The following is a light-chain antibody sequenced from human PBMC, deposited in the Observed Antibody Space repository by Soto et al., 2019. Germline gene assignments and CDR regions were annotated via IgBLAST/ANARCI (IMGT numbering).Light chain of an antibody. CDR1: QSVNSN. J-gene: IGKJ1*01. V-gene: IGKV3-20*01. CDR2: DAS. CDR3: YQYGSTPPT. Sequence: EIVMTQSPATLSVSPGERATLSCRASQSVNSNLAWYQQKPGQAPRLLIYDASSRATGIPDRFSGSGSGTDFTLTISRLEPEDFVVFYCYQYGSTPPTFGQGTKVDIK.